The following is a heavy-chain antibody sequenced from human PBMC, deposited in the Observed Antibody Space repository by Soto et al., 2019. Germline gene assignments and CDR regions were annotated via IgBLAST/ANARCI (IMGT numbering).Heavy chain of an antibody. V-gene: IGHV4-34*01. CDR2: INHSGST. D-gene: IGHD4-17*01. J-gene: IGHJ5*02. CDR3: ARALIDYGDYQRWFDP. Sequence: SETLSLTCAVYGGSFSGYYWSWIRQPPGKGLEWIGEINHSGSTNYNPSLKSRVTISVDTSKNQFSLKLSSVTAADTAVYYCARALIDYGDYQRWFDPWGQGTLVTVSS. CDR1: GGSFSGYY.